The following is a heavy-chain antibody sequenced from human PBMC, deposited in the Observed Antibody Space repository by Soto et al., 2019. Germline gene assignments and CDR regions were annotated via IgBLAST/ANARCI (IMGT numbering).Heavy chain of an antibody. V-gene: IGHV3-30*18. J-gene: IGHJ4*02. Sequence: QVQLVESGGGVVQPGTSLRLSCSASGFTFGSFGMHWVRQSPGKGLEWVSIITYDGSRKHYIDSVKGRFTISRDNSKNTVFLQMNSLRAEDSAVYYCAKDIHADRDTYHYGADYWGQGTLVTVSS. D-gene: IGHD5-12*01. CDR1: GFTFGSFG. CDR2: ITYDGSRK. CDR3: AKDIHADRDTYHYGADY.